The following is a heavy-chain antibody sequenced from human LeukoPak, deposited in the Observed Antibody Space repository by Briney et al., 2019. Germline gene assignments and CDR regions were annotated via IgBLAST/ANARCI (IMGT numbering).Heavy chain of an antibody. CDR3: ARRTYYYDSSGFNWFDP. V-gene: IGHV1-2*02. D-gene: IGHD3-22*01. CDR1: GYTFTGYY. Sequence: ASVKVSCKASGYTFTGYYMHWVRQAPGQGLEWMGWINPNSGGTNYAQKFQGRVTMTRDTSISTAYMELSRLRSDDTAVYYCARRTYYYDSSGFNWFDPWGQGTLVTVSS. CDR2: INPNSGGT. J-gene: IGHJ5*02.